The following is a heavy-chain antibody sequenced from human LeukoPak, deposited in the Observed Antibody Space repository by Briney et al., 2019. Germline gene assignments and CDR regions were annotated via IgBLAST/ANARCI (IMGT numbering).Heavy chain of an antibody. CDR2: IIPILGTT. V-gene: IGHV1-69*13. CDR3: AKSYRTYYYYYMDV. D-gene: IGHD1-26*01. CDR1: GGTFSSYA. Sequence: ASVKVSCKASGGTFSSYAISWVRQAPGQGLEWMGGIIPILGTTNYAQKFQGRVTVTADESTSTAYMELSSLRSEDTAVYYCAKSYRTYYYYYMDVWGKGTTVTISS. J-gene: IGHJ6*03.